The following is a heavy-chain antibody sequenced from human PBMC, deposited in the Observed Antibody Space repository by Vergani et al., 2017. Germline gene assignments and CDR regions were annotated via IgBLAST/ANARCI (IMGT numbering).Heavy chain of an antibody. Sequence: QVQLVQSGAEVKKPGASVQVSCKASGYTFTSYDMHWVRQAPGQGLEWMGKIYPSGGTNYAQKFQGRVTMTRATSTSTCYMELRSLRSDDTAVYYCARVHGDYAPPGDGRIDWGQGTLVTVSS. D-gene: IGHD4-17*01. V-gene: IGHV1-46*01. CDR3: ARVHGDYAPPGDGRID. J-gene: IGHJ4*02. CDR1: GYTFTSYD. CDR2: IYPSGGT.